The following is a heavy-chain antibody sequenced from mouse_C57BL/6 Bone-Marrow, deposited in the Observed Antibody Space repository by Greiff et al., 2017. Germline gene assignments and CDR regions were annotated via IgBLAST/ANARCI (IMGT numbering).Heavy chain of an antibody. CDR2: IYPRSGNT. V-gene: IGHV1-81*01. CDR3: ARKGGSGSFDY. CDR1: GYTFTSYG. J-gene: IGHJ2*01. Sequence: VQLQQSGAELARPGASVKLSCKASGYTFTSYGISWVKQRTGQGLEWIGEIYPRSGNTYYNEKFKGKATLTADKSSSTAYRELRSLTSEDSAVYFCARKGGSGSFDYWGQGTTLTVSS. D-gene: IGHD3-2*02.